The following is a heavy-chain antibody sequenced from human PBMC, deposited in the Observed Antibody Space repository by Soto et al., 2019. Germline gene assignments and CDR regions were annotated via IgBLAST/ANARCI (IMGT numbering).Heavy chain of an antibody. J-gene: IGHJ6*02. CDR3: TRDEGIVVVVAAFYYYYGMDV. CDR2: IRSKAYGGTT. D-gene: IGHD2-15*01. V-gene: IGHV3-49*04. Sequence: PGGSLRLSCTASGFTFGDYAMSWVRQAPGKGLEWVGFIRSKAYGGTTEYAASVKGRFTISRDDSKSIAYLRMNSLKTEDTAVYYCTRDEGIVVVVAAFYYYYGMDVWGQGTTVTVSS. CDR1: GFTFGDYA.